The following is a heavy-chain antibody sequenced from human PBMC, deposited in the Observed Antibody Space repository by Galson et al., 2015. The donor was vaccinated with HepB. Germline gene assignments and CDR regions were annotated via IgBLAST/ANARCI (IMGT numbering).Heavy chain of an antibody. CDR2: INHSGST. CDR3: ARSRGYSYGCFDY. Sequence: ETLSLTCAVYGGSFSGYYWSWIRQPPGKGLEWIGEINHSGSTNYNPSLKSRVTISVDTSKNQFSLKLSSVTAADTAVYYCARSRGYSYGCFDYWGQGTLVTVSS. CDR1: GGSFSGYY. J-gene: IGHJ4*02. V-gene: IGHV4-34*01. D-gene: IGHD5-18*01.